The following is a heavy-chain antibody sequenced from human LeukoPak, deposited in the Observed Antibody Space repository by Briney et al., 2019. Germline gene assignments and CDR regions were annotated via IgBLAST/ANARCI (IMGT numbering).Heavy chain of an antibody. D-gene: IGHD2-21*01. Sequence: SETLSLTCAVSGGSVSDSRFYWGWFRQPPGKGLEWIGIDNYNEDIYLNPSLRSRLTMFVDTSNNQFSVTLSSVTAADTAVYFCSRQALVSAPSYPDYWGQGILVTVSS. CDR2: DNYNEDI. V-gene: IGHV4-39*01. CDR3: SRQALVSAPSYPDY. CDR1: GGSVSDSRFY. J-gene: IGHJ4*02.